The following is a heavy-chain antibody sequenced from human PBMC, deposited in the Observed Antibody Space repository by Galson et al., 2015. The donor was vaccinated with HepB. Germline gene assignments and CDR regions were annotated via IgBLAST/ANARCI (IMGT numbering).Heavy chain of an antibody. CDR2: ISAYNGNT. Sequence: SVKVSCKASGYTFTSYGISWVRQAPGQGLEWMGWISAYNGNTNYAQKLQGRVTMTTDTSTSTAYMELRSLRSDDTAVYYCARISVVSDFWSGYLNWGQGTLVTVSS. CDR1: GYTFTSYG. V-gene: IGHV1-18*01. J-gene: IGHJ4*02. CDR3: ARISVVSDFWSGYLN. D-gene: IGHD3-3*01.